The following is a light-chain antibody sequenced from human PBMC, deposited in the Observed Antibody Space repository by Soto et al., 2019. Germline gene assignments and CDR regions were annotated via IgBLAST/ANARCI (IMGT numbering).Light chain of an antibody. V-gene: IGKV1-5*01. Sequence: DIQMTQSPSSLSSSVGDRVTITCRASQTISRWLAWYQQKPGRAPKLLIYDASTLESGVPSRFSGSGSETEFTLTISRLQPDDFATYFGHSRAVGQGTRLDI. CDR3: HSRA. CDR2: DAS. J-gene: IGKJ5*01. CDR1: QTISRW.